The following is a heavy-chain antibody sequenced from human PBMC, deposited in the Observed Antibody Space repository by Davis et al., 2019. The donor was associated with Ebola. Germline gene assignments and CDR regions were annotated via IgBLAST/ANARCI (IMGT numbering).Heavy chain of an antibody. CDR3: AKADYYDSYYYYGMDV. CDR2: IQYDASNK. D-gene: IGHD3-22*01. J-gene: IGHJ6*02. Sequence: PGGSLRLSCAASGFTFSSYGMHWVRQAPGKGLEWVAFIQYDASNKYYADSVKGRFTISRDNSKNTLYLQMNSLRADDTAVYYCAKADYYDSYYYYGMDVWGQGTTVTVSS. CDR1: GFTFSSYG. V-gene: IGHV3-30*02.